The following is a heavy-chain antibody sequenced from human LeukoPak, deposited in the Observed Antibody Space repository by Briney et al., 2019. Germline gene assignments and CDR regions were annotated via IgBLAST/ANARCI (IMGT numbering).Heavy chain of an antibody. CDR2: IKQDGSEK. D-gene: IGHD3-9*01. Sequence: GGSLRLSCAASGFTFRNYWMSWVRQAPGKGLEWVANIKQDGSEKYYVDSVKGRFTISRDTAKNSLYLQMNSLRDEDTAVYYCARAITIFGGFLGYWGQGTLVTVSS. CDR1: GFTFRNYW. J-gene: IGHJ4*02. V-gene: IGHV3-7*03. CDR3: ARAITIFGGFLGY.